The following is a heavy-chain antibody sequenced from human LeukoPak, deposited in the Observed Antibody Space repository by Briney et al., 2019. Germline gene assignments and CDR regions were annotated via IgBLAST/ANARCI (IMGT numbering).Heavy chain of an antibody. Sequence: GRSLRLSCAASGFTFSSYGMHWVRQAPGKGLEWVAVISYDGSNKYYADSVKGRFTISRDNSKNTLYLQMNSLRSEDTAVYYCARGYQLLSDYMDVWGKGTTVTVSS. D-gene: IGHD2-2*01. V-gene: IGHV3-30*03. CDR1: GFTFSSYG. CDR3: ARGYQLLSDYMDV. CDR2: ISYDGSNK. J-gene: IGHJ6*03.